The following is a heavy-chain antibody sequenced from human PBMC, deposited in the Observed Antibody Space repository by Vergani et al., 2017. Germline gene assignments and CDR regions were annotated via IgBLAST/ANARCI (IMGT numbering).Heavy chain of an antibody. CDR3: VRARVCGGGRCTPNMDV. J-gene: IGHJ6*03. D-gene: IGHD2-15*01. Sequence: EVQLLESGGGSAQPGESLRLSCVASGFTFTAHGLNWVRQAPGKGLEWVGFIRSKAYGGTTEYAASVKGRFTISRDDSKSIAYLQMNSLKTEDTAVYYCVRARVCGGGRCTPNMDVWGKGTTVTVSS. CDR1: GFTFTAHG. V-gene: IGHV3-49*04. CDR2: IRSKAYGGTT.